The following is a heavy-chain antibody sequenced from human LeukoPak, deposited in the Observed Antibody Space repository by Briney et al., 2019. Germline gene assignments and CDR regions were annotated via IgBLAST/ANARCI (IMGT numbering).Heavy chain of an antibody. CDR3: ARSSGTGTFSY. J-gene: IGHJ4*02. CDR2: VYYGRSP. CDR1: GDSISRSTYY. V-gene: IGHV4-39*02. Sequence: SETLSLTCTVSGDSISRSTYYWAWISQPPGKGLEWIGSVYYGRSPYFNPSLESRATISVDTSKNHLSLKMSSVTAADTAVYYCARSSGTGTFSYWGQGTLVTVSS. D-gene: IGHD6-25*01.